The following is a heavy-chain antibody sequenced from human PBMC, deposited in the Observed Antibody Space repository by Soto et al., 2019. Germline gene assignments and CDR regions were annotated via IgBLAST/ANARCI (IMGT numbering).Heavy chain of an antibody. J-gene: IGHJ4*02. Sequence: QLQLQESGPGLVKPSETLSLTCTVSGGSISNGSYNWGWIRQPPGKGLEWIGSIYYSGSTYYNPSLKSRVPNYVDTPMIQFSLNLTSVSAADTAVYYCARRDYSAGRPRTIDYWGPGTLVTVAS. CDR3: ARRDYSAGRPRTIDY. D-gene: IGHD3-10*01. CDR1: GGSISNGSYN. CDR2: IYYSGST. V-gene: IGHV4-39*01.